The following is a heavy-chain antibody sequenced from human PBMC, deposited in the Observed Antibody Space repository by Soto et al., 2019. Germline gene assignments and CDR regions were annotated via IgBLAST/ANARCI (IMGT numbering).Heavy chain of an antibody. V-gene: IGHV4-34*01. CDR3: ARGRGMVYAIEKRNFDY. Sequence: ETLSLTCAVYGGSFSGYYWSWIRQPPGKGLEWIGEINHSGSTNYNPSLKSRVTISVDTSKNQFSLKLSSVTAADTAVYYCARGRGMVYAIEKRNFDYWGQGTLVTVSS. CDR2: INHSGST. CDR1: GGSFSGYY. D-gene: IGHD2-8*01. J-gene: IGHJ4*02.